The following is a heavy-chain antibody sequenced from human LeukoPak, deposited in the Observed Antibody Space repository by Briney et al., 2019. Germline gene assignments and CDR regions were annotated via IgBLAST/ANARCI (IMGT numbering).Heavy chain of an antibody. Sequence: SETLSLTCTVSGGSISSYYWSWIRQPPGKGLEWIGYIYYSGSTNYNPSLKSRVTISVDTSKNQFSLKLSSVTAADTAVYCCAREGNYYDSSGYLYYFDYWGQGTLVTVSS. D-gene: IGHD3-22*01. CDR3: AREGNYYDSSGYLYYFDY. J-gene: IGHJ4*02. CDR1: GGSISSYY. CDR2: IYYSGST. V-gene: IGHV4-59*01.